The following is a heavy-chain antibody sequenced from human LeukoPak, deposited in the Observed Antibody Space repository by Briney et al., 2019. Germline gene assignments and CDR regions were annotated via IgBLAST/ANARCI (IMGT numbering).Heavy chain of an antibody. CDR2: ISSSSSYI. CDR1: GFTFSSYS. V-gene: IGHV3-21*01. Sequence: GGSLRLSCAASGFTFSSYSMNWVRQAPGKGLEWVSSISSSSSYIYYADSVKGRFTISRDNAKNSLYLQMNSLRAEDTAVYYCARGASSNSGVYYMDVWGKGTTVTVSS. CDR3: ARGASSNSGVYYMDV. J-gene: IGHJ6*03. D-gene: IGHD3-10*01.